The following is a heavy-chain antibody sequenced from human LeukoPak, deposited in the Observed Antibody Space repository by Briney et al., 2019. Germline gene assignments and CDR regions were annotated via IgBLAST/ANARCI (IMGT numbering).Heavy chain of an antibody. CDR2: INSRSSTI. CDR1: GFTFSSYS. CDR3: ARDWALYYYYYMDV. D-gene: IGHD3-16*01. J-gene: IGHJ6*03. Sequence: GGSLRLSCAASGFTFSSYSMNWVRQAPGKGLEWVSYINSRSSTIYYADSVKGRFTISRDNAKNSLYLQMNSLRAEDSAVYYCARDWALYYYYYMDVWGKGTTVTVSS. V-gene: IGHV3-48*01.